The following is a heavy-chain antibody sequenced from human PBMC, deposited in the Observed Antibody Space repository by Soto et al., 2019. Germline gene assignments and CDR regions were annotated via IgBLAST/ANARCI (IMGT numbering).Heavy chain of an antibody. Sequence: GESLKISCKGSGYSFTSYWIGWVRQMPGKGLEWMGIIYPGDSDTRYSPSLQGQVTISADKSISTAYLPWSSLKASDTAMYYCARHAHYGAGSYYLADAFDIWGQGTMVTVSS. V-gene: IGHV5-51*01. D-gene: IGHD3-10*01. CDR2: IYPGDSDT. J-gene: IGHJ3*02. CDR1: GYSFTSYW. CDR3: ARHAHYGAGSYYLADAFDI.